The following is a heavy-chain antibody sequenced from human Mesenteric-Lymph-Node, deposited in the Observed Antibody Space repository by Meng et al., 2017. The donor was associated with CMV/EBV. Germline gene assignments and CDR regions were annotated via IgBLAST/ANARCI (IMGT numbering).Heavy chain of an antibody. CDR2: ISYDGSNK. Sequence: GESLKISCAASGFTFSSYAMHWVRQAPGKGLEWVAVISYDGSNKYYADSVKGRFTISRDNSKNTLYLQMSSLRAEDTAVYYCARAFSGWANGMDVWGQGTTVTVSS. V-gene: IGHV3-30-3*01. CDR3: ARAFSGWANGMDV. J-gene: IGHJ6*02. D-gene: IGHD6-19*01. CDR1: GFTFSSYA.